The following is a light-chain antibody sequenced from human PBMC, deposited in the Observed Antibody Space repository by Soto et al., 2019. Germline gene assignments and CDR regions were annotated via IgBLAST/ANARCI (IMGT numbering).Light chain of an antibody. Sequence: DIQMTQSPSTLSACVGEIVTITCRASQSISSWLAWYQQKPGKAPKLLIYKASSLESGVPSRFSGSVSGTEFSLTISSLQPDEFATYYCQQYTSLYTFGQGTKLEIQ. CDR2: KAS. CDR3: QQYTSLYT. V-gene: IGKV1-5*03. CDR1: QSISSW. J-gene: IGKJ2*01.